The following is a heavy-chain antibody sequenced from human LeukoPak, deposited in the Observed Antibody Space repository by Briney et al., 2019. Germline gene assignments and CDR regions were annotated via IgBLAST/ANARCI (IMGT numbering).Heavy chain of an antibody. V-gene: IGHV3-30*18. CDR1: GFTFSSYG. Sequence: GGSLRLSCAASGFTFSSYGMHWVRQAPGKGLEWVAVISYDGSNKYYADSVKGRFTISRDNSKNTLYLQMNSLRAEDTAVYYCAKDQGDAIAVAGPFDYWGQGTLVTVSS. CDR3: AKDQGDAIAVAGPFDY. J-gene: IGHJ4*02. D-gene: IGHD6-19*01. CDR2: ISYDGSNK.